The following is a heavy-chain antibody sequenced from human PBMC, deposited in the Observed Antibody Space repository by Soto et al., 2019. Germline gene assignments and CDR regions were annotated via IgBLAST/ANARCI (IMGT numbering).Heavy chain of an antibody. J-gene: IGHJ6*02. CDR1: GGTFSSYA. CDR2: IIPIFGTA. D-gene: IGHD3-3*01. CDR3: VCGITIFVVVITTDYYYGMVG. Sequence: GASVKVSCKASGGTFSSYAISWVRQAPGQGLEWMGGIIPIFGTANYAQKFQGRVTITADESTSTAYMELSSLRSEDTAVYYCVCGITIFVVVITTDYYYGMVGWGQGITVTVFS. V-gene: IGHV1-69*13.